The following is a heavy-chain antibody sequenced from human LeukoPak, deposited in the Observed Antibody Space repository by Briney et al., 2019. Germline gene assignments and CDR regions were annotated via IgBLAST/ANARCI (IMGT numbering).Heavy chain of an antibody. D-gene: IGHD3-3*01. CDR2: ISASSSYT. V-gene: IGHV3-11*06. Sequence: GGSLRLSCVVSGIPFSDYYMNWIRLAPGKGLEWISYISASSSYTDYADSVKGRFTISRDNAKNTLYLQMNSLRDEDTAVYYCAREYYTSYDPWGQGTLVTVSS. CDR1: GIPFSDYY. CDR3: AREYYTSYDP. J-gene: IGHJ5*02.